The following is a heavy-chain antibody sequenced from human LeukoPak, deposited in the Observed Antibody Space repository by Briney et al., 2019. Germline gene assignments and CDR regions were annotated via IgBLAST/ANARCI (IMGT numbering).Heavy chain of an antibody. V-gene: IGHV1-18*01. Sequence: GASVKVSCKASGYTFTTYGISWVRQAPGQGLEWMGWISAYNGNTNYAQKLQGRVTMTTDTSTSTAYMELRSLRSEDTAVYYCARDPYTQRGLPKAGTLAPAYWGQGTLVTVSS. CDR2: ISAYNGNT. CDR3: ARDPYTQRGLPKAGTLAPAY. J-gene: IGHJ4*02. D-gene: IGHD6-13*01. CDR1: GYTFTTYG.